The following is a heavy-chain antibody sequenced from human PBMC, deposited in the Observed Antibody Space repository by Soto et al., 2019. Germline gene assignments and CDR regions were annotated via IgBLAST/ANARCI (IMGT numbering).Heavy chain of an antibody. J-gene: IGHJ5*02. Sequence: ASVKVSCKASGYTFTSYAMHWVRQAPGQRLEWMGWINAGNGNTKYSQKFQGRVTITRDTSASTAYMELSGLRSEDTAVYYCARDRHITMIVVANWFDPWGQGTLVTVSS. V-gene: IGHV1-3*01. CDR1: GYTFTSYA. D-gene: IGHD3-22*01. CDR2: INAGNGNT. CDR3: ARDRHITMIVVANWFDP.